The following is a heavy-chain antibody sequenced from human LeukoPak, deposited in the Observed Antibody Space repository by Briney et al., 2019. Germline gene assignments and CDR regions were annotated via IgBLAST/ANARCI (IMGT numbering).Heavy chain of an antibody. Sequence: GRCMRPSCEAYGFTSKTYWLYWVRQAPGKGLEWVANIKQDGSEKYYVDSVKGRFTISTDIAKSSLYLQMNSLRAEDTAVYYCAGGGSWGQGTLVTVSS. CDR3: AGGGS. CDR1: GFTSKTYW. CDR2: IKQDGSEK. V-gene: IGHV3-7*04. J-gene: IGHJ5*02.